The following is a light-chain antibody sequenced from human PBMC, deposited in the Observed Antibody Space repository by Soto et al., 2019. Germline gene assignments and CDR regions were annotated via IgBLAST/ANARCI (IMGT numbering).Light chain of an antibody. CDR1: QSISSY. CDR2: EAS. J-gene: IGKJ3*01. CDR3: QQSYSTPPFN. V-gene: IGKV1-39*01. Sequence: DIQMTQSPSPLSASVGDRVYITCRTSQSISSYLKWYQAKPGKAPKLLIYEASSLESGVPSRFSGSGSGTDFTLTISSLQPEDSATYYCQQSYSTPPFNFGPGTRVDI.